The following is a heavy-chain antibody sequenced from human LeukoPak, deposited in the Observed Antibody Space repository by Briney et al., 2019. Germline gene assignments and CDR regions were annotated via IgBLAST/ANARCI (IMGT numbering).Heavy chain of an antibody. CDR2: INPNSGGT. J-gene: IGHJ4*02. V-gene: IGHV1-2*02. Sequence: GASVKVSCKASGYTFTGYYMHWVRQAPGQGLEWMGWINPNSGGTNYAQKFQGRVTMTRDTSISTAYMELSRLRSDDTAVYYCARASMDFWSGWPWYFDYWGQGTLVTVSS. CDR1: GYTFTGYY. D-gene: IGHD3-3*01. CDR3: ARASMDFWSGWPWYFDY.